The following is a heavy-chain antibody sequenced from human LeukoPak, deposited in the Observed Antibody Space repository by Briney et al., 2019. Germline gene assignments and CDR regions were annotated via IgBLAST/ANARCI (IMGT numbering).Heavy chain of an antibody. CDR2: IYYSGST. CDR3: ARDLPALVPVY. J-gene: IGHJ4*02. D-gene: IGHD5-18*01. Sequence: PPETLSLTCTVSGGSISSGAYYWSCIRQPPGKGLEWIGYIYYSGSTYYNPTLKSRVTISVDTSNNQFSLKLSSVTAADTAVYYCARDLPALVPVYWGQGTLVTVSS. CDR1: GGSISSGAYY. V-gene: IGHV4-30-4*01.